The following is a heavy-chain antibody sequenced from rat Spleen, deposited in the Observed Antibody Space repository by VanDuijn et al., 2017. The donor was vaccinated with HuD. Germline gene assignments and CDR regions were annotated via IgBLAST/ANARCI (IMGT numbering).Heavy chain of an antibody. D-gene: IGHD1-2*01. CDR3: TTSNYYSSYIYLDA. V-gene: IGHV5-27*01. J-gene: IGHJ4*01. CDR2: ISTGGGIT. Sequence: EVQLVESGGGLVQPGRSLKLSCAASGFTFSNYYMAWVRQAPTKGLECVAYISTGGGITYYRDSVKGRFTISRDNAKSTLYLQMDSLRSEDTATYYCTTSNYYSSYIYLDAWGQGVSVTVSS. CDR1: GFTFSNYY.